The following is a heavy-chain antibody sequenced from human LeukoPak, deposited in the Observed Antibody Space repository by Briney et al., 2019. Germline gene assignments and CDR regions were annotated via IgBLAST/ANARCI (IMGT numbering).Heavy chain of an antibody. CDR2: ISYSGSI. CDR3: ARPYGAAGLD. CDR1: GGSISSRPYY. Sequence: PSETLSLTCTVSGGSISSRPYYWGWVRQPPGKGLEWIGSISYSGSIHYNPSLKSRVTISVDTSKNHFSLRLSSVTAADKAVYYCARPYGAAGLDWGQGTLVTVSS. V-gene: IGHV4-39*01. D-gene: IGHD4-17*01. J-gene: IGHJ4*02.